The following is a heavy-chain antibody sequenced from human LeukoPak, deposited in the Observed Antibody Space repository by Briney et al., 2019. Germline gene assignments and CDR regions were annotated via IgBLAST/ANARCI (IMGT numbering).Heavy chain of an antibody. D-gene: IGHD5-12*01. Sequence: PSETLSLTCTVSGGSISTYYWSWIRQSPGKGLEWIGYINYSGSTNYNPSLKSRVTISVDTSNNQFSLKLSSVTAADTAVYYCAREGSLMGYSGGLGFVYWGQGKLVTVSS. V-gene: IGHV4-59*01. CDR1: GGSISTYY. CDR3: AREGSLMGYSGGLGFVY. J-gene: IGHJ4*02. CDR2: INYSGST.